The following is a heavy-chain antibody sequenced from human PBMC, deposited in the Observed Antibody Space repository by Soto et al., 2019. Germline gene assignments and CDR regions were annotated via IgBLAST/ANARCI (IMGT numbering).Heavy chain of an antibody. J-gene: IGHJ6*03. CDR1: GFTFINYA. V-gene: IGHV3-23*01. D-gene: IGHD5-12*01. CDR3: AKGSGYDYTYYYHCYMDV. CDR2: ISGAGGST. Sequence: PGGSLRLSCAASGFTFINYAMSWVCQAPGKGLEWVSSISGAGGSTYYADSVKGRFTISRDNSKNTLYLQVNSLRADDTAVYYCAKGSGYDYTYYYHCYMDVWGKGTTVTVSS.